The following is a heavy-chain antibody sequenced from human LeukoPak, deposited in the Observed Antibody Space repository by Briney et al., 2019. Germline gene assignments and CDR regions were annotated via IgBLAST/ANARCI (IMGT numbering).Heavy chain of an antibody. D-gene: IGHD3-16*01. J-gene: IGHJ4*02. V-gene: IGHV3-21*01. CDR1: GFTFSSYS. CDR3: ARDFRRFAGPIDY. CDR2: ISSSSSYI. Sequence: KAGGSLRLSCAASGFTFSSYSMNWVRQAPGKGLEWVSSISSSSSYIYYADSVKGRFTISRDNAKNSLYLQMNSLRAEDTAVYYCARDFRRFAGPIDYWGQGTLVTVSS.